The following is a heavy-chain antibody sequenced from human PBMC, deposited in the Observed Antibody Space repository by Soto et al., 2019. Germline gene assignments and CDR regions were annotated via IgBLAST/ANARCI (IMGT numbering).Heavy chain of an antibody. V-gene: IGHV3-23*01. CDR1: GFTFSSYA. Sequence: EVQLLESGGGLVQPGGSLRLSCAASGFTFSSYAMSWVRQAPGKGLEWVSSISGSGGNAYYADSVKGRFCISRDNSKNTQRLQMNSLRADDTAVYYCAKDGASGSNPPYYYFGMDVWGQGATVTVSS. CDR2: ISGSGGNA. CDR3: AKDGASGSNPPYYYFGMDV. D-gene: IGHD1-26*01. J-gene: IGHJ6*02.